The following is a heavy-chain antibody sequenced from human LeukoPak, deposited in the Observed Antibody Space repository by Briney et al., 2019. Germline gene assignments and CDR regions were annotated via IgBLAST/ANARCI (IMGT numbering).Heavy chain of an antibody. CDR2: ISGSGGST. V-gene: IGHV3-23*01. J-gene: IGHJ4*02. CDR1: GFTFSSYA. Sequence: GGSLRLSCAASGFTFSSYAMSWVRQAPGKGLEWVSAISGSGGSTYYADSVKGRFTITRDNSKNTLYLQMNSLRAEDTAVYYCAKDGYSSSWYYFDYWGQGTLVTVSS. D-gene: IGHD6-13*01. CDR3: AKDGYSSSWYYFDY.